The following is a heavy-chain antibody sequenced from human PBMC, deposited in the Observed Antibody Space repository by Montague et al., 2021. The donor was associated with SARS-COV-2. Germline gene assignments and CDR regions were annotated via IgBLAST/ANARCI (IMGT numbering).Heavy chain of an antibody. CDR1: GGSFSGYY. CDR3: ARANGYYFDY. J-gene: IGHJ4*02. D-gene: IGHD2-8*01. CDR2: INHSGST. V-gene: IGHV4-34*01. Sequence: SETLSLTCAVYGGSFSGYYWSWIRQHPGKGLEWIGEINHSGSTNYNPSLKSRVTISVDTSKNQFSLKLSSVTAAGTAVYYCARANGYYFDYWGQGTLVTVSS.